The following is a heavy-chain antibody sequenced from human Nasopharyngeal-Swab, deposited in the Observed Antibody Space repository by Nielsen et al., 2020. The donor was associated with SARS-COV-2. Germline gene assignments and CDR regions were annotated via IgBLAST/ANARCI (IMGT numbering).Heavy chain of an antibody. CDR3: AAEATGTDAFDI. J-gene: IGHJ3*02. Sequence: GESLKISCAASGFTFSDYAIHWVRQAPGKGLEWVAVISYDGSNKYYADSVKGRFTISRDNSKNTLYLQMNSLRAEDTAVYYCAAEATGTDAFDIWGQGTMVTVSS. CDR2: ISYDGSNK. D-gene: IGHD6-13*01. V-gene: IGHV3-30*04. CDR1: GFTFSDYA.